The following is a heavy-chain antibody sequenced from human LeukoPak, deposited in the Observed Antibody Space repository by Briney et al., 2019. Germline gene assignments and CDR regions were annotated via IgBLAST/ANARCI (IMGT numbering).Heavy chain of an antibody. J-gene: IGHJ3*02. CDR3: ARDPGRGLVALNAFDI. Sequence: YYSGSTYYNPSLKSRVTISVDTSKNQFSLKLSSVTAADTAVYYCARDPGRGLVALNAFDIWGQGTMVTVSS. D-gene: IGHD5-12*01. CDR2: YYSGST. V-gene: IGHV4-31*02.